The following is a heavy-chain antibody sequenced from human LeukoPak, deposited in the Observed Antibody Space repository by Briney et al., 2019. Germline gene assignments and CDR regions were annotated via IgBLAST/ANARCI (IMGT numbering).Heavy chain of an antibody. D-gene: IGHD1-7*01. Sequence: GGSLRLSCAASGFTFSSYSMNWVRQAPGKGLEWVSSISSSSSYIYYADSVKGRFTISRDNAKNSLYLQMNSLRAEDTAVYYCARVNWNYVASRDAFDIWGQGTMVTVSS. CDR1: GFTFSSYS. CDR3: ARVNWNYVASRDAFDI. CDR2: ISSSSSYI. J-gene: IGHJ3*02. V-gene: IGHV3-21*01.